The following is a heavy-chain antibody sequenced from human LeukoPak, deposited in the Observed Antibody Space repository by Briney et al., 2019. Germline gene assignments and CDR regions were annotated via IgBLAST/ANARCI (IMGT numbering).Heavy chain of an antibody. D-gene: IGHD6-19*01. CDR1: GFTFSSYN. Sequence: GGSLRLSCAASGFTFSSYNMNWVRQAPGKGLEWVSSISSSSSYIHYADSVKGRFTISRDNAKNSLYLQMNSLRAEDTAVYYCARDDDDNGWYDYWGQGTLVTVSS. CDR3: ARDDDDNGWYDY. V-gene: IGHV3-21*01. CDR2: ISSSSSYI. J-gene: IGHJ4*02.